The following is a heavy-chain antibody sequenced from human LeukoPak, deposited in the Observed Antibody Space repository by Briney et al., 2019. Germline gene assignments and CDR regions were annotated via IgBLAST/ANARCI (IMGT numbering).Heavy chain of an antibody. J-gene: IGHJ6*02. CDR3: AKDQSSWYYYYGMDV. Sequence: GGSLRLSCAVSAFFFSSYGMRWVRPAAGKGLEWVAVISYDGSTKDYADSVKGRITISRDNSKNTLYLQMNSLRAEDTAVYYCAKDQSSWYYYYGMDVWGQGTTVTVSS. V-gene: IGHV3-30*18. CDR1: AFFFSSYG. CDR2: ISYDGSTK. D-gene: IGHD6-13*01.